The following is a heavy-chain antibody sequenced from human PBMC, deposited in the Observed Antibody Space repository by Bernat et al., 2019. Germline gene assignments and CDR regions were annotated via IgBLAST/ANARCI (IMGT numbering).Heavy chain of an antibody. CDR3: ASATWDTAMVTSWFDT. Sequence: EVLLVESGGGVVQPGGSLRLSCAASEFSVSTNYMSWVRQAPGKGLEWVSVIYSGGATYYGESVKGRFTISRDISKNSLHLKMNSLRVEETAVYYCASATWDTAMVTSWFDTWGQGTLVTVSS. V-gene: IGHV3-66*02. CDR2: IYSGGAT. D-gene: IGHD5-18*01. J-gene: IGHJ5*02. CDR1: EFSVSTNY.